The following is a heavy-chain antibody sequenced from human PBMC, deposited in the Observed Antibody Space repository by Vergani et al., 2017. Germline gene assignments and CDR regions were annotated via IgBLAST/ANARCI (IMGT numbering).Heavy chain of an antibody. D-gene: IGHD5-24*01. CDR1: GYSFTSYW. Sequence: EVQLVQSGAEVKKPGESLKISCKGSGYSFTSYWIGWVRQMPGKGLEWMGIIYPGDSDTRYSPSFQGQVTISAEQSLSTAYLQRSSLKASDTAMYYCARRRRLQWCPLDYWGQGTLVTVSS. CDR3: ARRRRLQWCPLDY. CDR2: IYPGDSDT. J-gene: IGHJ4*02. V-gene: IGHV5-51*01.